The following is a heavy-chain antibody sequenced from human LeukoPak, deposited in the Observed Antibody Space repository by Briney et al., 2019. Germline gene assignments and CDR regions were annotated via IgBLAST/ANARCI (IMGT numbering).Heavy chain of an antibody. CDR3: ARPYCSSTSCSPYYYYGMDV. Sequence: PGGSLRLSCAASGFTFSSYGMHWVRQAPGKGLEWVAVIWYDGSNKYYADSVKGRFTISRDNPKNTLYLQMNSLRAEDTAVYYCARPYCSSTSCSPYYYYGMDVWGQGTTVTVSS. CDR1: GFTFSSYG. V-gene: IGHV3-33*01. J-gene: IGHJ6*02. CDR2: IWYDGSNK. D-gene: IGHD2-2*01.